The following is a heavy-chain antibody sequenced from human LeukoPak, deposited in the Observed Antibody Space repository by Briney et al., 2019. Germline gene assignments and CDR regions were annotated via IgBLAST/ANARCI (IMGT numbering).Heavy chain of an antibody. D-gene: IGHD6-13*01. CDR1: GFTFSSYS. CDR2: ISSSSSYI. Sequence: GGSLRLSCAASGFTFSSYSMNWVRQAPGKGLEWVSSISSSSSYIYYADSVKGRFTISRDNAKNSLYLQMNSLRAEDTAVYYCAREKPKSGSSWHYMRRGVYYGMDVWGQGTTVTVSS. V-gene: IGHV3-21*01. CDR3: AREKPKSGSSWHYMRRGVYYGMDV. J-gene: IGHJ6*02.